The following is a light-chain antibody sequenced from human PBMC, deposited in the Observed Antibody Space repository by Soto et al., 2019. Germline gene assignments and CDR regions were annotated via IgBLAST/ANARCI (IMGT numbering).Light chain of an antibody. CDR1: SSDVGYYNY. J-gene: IGLJ1*01. CDR2: DVS. CDR3: ISYTSSSTYV. Sequence: QSALTQPASVSGSPGQSITIPCTGTSSDVGYYNYVAWYQQHPGKAPKLMIYDVSNRPSGVSNRFSGAKSGHTASLTISGLQADDEADYYGISYTSSSTYVFGSGTKLTVL. V-gene: IGLV2-14*01.